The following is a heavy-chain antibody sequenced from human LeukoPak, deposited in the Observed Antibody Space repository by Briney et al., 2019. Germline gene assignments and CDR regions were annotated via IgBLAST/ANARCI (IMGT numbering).Heavy chain of an antibody. CDR1: GGSISSYY. Sequence: SETLSLTCTVSGGSISSYYWSWIRQPPGKGLEWIGYIYYSGSTNYNPSLKSRVTISVDTSKNQFSLKLSSVTAADTAVYYCARAPIVVVPAAMGVWFDPWGQGTLVTVSS. V-gene: IGHV4-59*01. CDR2: IYYSGST. J-gene: IGHJ5*02. CDR3: ARAPIVVVPAAMGVWFDP. D-gene: IGHD2-2*01.